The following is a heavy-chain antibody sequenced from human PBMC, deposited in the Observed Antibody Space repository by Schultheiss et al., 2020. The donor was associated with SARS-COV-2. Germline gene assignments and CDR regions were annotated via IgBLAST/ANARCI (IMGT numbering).Heavy chain of an antibody. D-gene: IGHD3-22*01. V-gene: IGHV4-34*01. CDR2: IYHSGST. Sequence: SETLSLTCAVYGGSFSGYYWSWIRQPPGKGLEWIGYIYHSGSTYYNPSLKSRVTISVDTSKNQFSLKLSSVTAADTAVYYCARDGYYYDSSGQSSDAFDIWGQGTMVTVSS. CDR3: ARDGYYYDSSGQSSDAFDI. J-gene: IGHJ3*02. CDR1: GGSFSGYY.